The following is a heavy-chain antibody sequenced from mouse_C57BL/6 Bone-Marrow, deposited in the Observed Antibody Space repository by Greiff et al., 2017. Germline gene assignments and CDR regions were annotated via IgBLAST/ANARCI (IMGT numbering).Heavy chain of an antibody. CDR1: GYSFTGYY. J-gene: IGHJ1*03. CDR3: AIYYDYDDGDWYFDV. D-gene: IGHD2-4*01. Sequence: EVQLQQSGPELVKPGASVKISCKASGYSFTGYYMNWVKQSPEKSLEWIGEINPSTGGTTYNQKFKAKATLTVDKSSSTAYMQLKSLTSEDSAVYYCAIYYDYDDGDWYFDVWGTGTTVTVSS. CDR2: INPSTGGT. V-gene: IGHV1-42*01.